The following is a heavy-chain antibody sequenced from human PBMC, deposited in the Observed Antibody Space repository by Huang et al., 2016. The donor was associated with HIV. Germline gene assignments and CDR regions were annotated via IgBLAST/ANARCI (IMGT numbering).Heavy chain of an antibody. Sequence: QVQLQESGPGLVKPSETLSLTCTVSGGSMSSYYWSWIRQPPGKGLEWIGYIYYSGSTNYNPSLKSRVTISVDTSKNQFSLRLSSVTAVDTAVYYCASASIAARRWFDPWGQGSLVTVSS. J-gene: IGHJ5*02. CDR1: GGSMSSYY. CDR2: IYYSGST. CDR3: ASASIAARRWFDP. V-gene: IGHV4-59*01. D-gene: IGHD6-6*01.